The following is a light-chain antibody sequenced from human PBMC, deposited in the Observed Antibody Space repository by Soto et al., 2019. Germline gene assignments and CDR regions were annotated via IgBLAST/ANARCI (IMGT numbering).Light chain of an antibody. V-gene: IGKV3-15*01. CDR1: QSVSSN. CDR2: ATS. J-gene: IGKJ4*01. Sequence: EIVMTQSPATLSVSPGERASLSCRASQSVSSNLAWYQQKPGQTPRLLIYATSTRATGIPARFSGSGSGTEFTLTISSLQSEDFAVYYCQHYNKWPLTFGGGTKV. CDR3: QHYNKWPLT.